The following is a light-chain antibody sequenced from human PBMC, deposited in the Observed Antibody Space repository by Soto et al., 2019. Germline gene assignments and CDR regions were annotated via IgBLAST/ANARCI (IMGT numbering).Light chain of an antibody. CDR1: QSVSSY. V-gene: IGKV3-11*01. Sequence: EIVLTQSPATLSLSPGERATLSCRASQSVSSYLAWYQQKPGQGPRLLIYDASNSATGIPARFSGSGSGTDFTLSISGLEPEDFGVYYCQQRSNWLFGGGTKVEIK. CDR3: QQRSNWL. CDR2: DAS. J-gene: IGKJ4*01.